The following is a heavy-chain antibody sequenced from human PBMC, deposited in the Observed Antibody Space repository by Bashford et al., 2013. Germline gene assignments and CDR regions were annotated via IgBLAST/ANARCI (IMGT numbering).Heavy chain of an antibody. J-gene: IGHJ4*02. CDR1: GGSISSYY. V-gene: IGHV4-4*07. Sequence: SETLSLTCTVSGGSISSYYWSWIRQPAGKGLEWIGRIYTSGSTNYNPSLKSRVTMSVDTSKNQFSLKLSSVTAEDTAVYYCASSPRYDSSGFYPNWGQGTLVTVSS. D-gene: IGHD3-22*01. CDR2: IYTSGST. CDR3: ASSPRYDSSGFYPN.